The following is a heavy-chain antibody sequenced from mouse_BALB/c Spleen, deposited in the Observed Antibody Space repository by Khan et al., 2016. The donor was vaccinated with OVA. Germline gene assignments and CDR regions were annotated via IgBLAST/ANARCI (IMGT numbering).Heavy chain of an antibody. CDR1: GFSLTTYG. J-gene: IGHJ3*01. Sequence: VELVESGPGLVRPSQSLSITCTASGFSLTTYGVHWVRQSPGKGLEWLGVIWSGGSTDYSAAFISRLSISKDNSKSQVFFKMNSLQPNDTAIYYCARNYDYDEGLAYWGQGTLVTVSA. V-gene: IGHV2-2*02. D-gene: IGHD2-4*01. CDR2: IWSGGST. CDR3: ARNYDYDEGLAY.